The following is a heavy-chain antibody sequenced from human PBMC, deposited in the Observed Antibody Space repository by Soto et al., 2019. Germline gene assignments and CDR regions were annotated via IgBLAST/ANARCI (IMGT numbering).Heavy chain of an antibody. CDR2: IYYSGST. Sequence: SETLSLTYTVSWGSIVGGGYCCSCIRQHPGKGLEWIGYIYYSGSTYYNPSLKSRVTISVDTSKNQFSLKLSSVTAADTAVYYCARDHRKPSRPLGYYGMDVWGHGTTVTVSS. V-gene: IGHV4-31*03. D-gene: IGHD3-16*01. CDR3: ARDHRKPSRPLGYYGMDV. J-gene: IGHJ6*02. CDR1: WGSIVGGGYC.